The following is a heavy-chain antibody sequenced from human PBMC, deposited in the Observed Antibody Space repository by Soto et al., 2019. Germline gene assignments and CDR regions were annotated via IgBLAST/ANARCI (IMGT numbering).Heavy chain of an antibody. Sequence: SGPTLVNPTQTLTLTCTFSGFSLTATGVGVGWIRQPPGKALEWLTLIYWDDDKRYSPSLKSRLTITKDTSKNQVVLTMTNMDPVDTATYYCVHTVGTTRSFDYWGQGTLVTVSS. CDR2: IYWDDDK. D-gene: IGHD1-26*01. CDR3: VHTVGTTRSFDY. V-gene: IGHV2-5*02. CDR1: GFSLTATGVG. J-gene: IGHJ4*02.